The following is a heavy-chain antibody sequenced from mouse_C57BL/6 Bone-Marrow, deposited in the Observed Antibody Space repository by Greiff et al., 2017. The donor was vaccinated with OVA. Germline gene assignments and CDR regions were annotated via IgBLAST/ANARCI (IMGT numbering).Heavy chain of an antibody. CDR2: ISDGGSYT. V-gene: IGHV5-4*03. CDR1: GFTFSSYA. CDR3: ARGFPYYYGSSYELDY. J-gene: IGHJ2*01. Sequence: DVKLVESGGGLVKPGGSLKLSCAASGFTFSSYAMSWVRQTPEKRLEWVATISDGGSYTYYPDNVKGRFTISRDNAKNNLYLQMSHLKSEDTAMYYCARGFPYYYGSSYELDYWGQGTTLTVSS. D-gene: IGHD1-1*01.